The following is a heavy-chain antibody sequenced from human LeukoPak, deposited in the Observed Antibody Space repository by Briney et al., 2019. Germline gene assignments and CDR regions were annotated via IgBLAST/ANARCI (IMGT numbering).Heavy chain of an antibody. CDR2: IIPILGIA. J-gene: IGHJ4*02. CDR1: GYTFTSYA. Sequence: SVKVSCKASGYTFTSYAISWVRQAPGQGLEWMGRIIPILGIANYAQKFQGRVTITADKSTSTAYMELSSLRSEDTAVYYCARDAYYYDSSGYRWGQGTLVTVSS. CDR3: ARDAYYYDSSGYR. D-gene: IGHD3-22*01. V-gene: IGHV1-69*04.